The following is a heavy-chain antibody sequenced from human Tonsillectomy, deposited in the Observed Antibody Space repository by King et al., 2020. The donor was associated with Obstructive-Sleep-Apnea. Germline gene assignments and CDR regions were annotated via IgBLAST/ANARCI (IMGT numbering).Heavy chain of an antibody. CDR3: ARKKGTFFDY. CDR2: IYYTGST. D-gene: IGHD3-10*01. Sequence: QLQESGPGLVKPSEPLSLTCTVSGDSISSYYWSWIRQPPGKGLEWIGYIYYTGSTNYNPSLESRVPISVDTSKNQFSLKVSSVTAADTAVYYCARKKGTFFDYWGQGTLVTVSS. J-gene: IGHJ4*02. CDR1: GDSISSYY. V-gene: IGHV4-59*08.